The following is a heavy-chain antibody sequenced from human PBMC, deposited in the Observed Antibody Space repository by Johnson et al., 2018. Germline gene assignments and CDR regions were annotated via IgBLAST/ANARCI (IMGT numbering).Heavy chain of an antibody. V-gene: IGHV3-30*18. CDR1: GFTFSSYG. Sequence: QEQLVESGGGVVQPGRSLRLSCAASGFTFSSYGMPWVRQAPGKGLEWVAVISYDGSNKYYADSVKGRFTISRDNSKNTLYLQMNSLRAEDTAVYYCANMRWLQPDAAAFEIWGQGTMVTVSS. CDR2: ISYDGSNK. J-gene: IGHJ3*02. CDR3: ANMRWLQPDAAAFEI. D-gene: IGHD5-24*01.